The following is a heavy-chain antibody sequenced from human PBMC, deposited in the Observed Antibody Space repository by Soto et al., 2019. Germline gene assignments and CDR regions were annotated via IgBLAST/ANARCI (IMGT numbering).Heavy chain of an antibody. CDR2: IWYDGSNK. V-gene: IGHV3-33*01. J-gene: IGHJ6*02. Sequence: GGPLRLSCAASGFTFSSYGMHWVRQAPGKGLEWVAVIWYDGSNKYYADSVKGRFTISRDNSKNTLYLQMNSLRAEDTAVYYCARDERDSSGYYLYYGMDVWGQGTTVTVSS. D-gene: IGHD3-22*01. CDR3: ARDERDSSGYYLYYGMDV. CDR1: GFTFSSYG.